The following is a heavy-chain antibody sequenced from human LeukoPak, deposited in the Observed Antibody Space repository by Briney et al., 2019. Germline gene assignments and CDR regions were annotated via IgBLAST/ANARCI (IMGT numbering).Heavy chain of an antibody. J-gene: IGHJ5*02. CDR1: GFTFSSYA. V-gene: IGHV3-23*01. Sequence: PGGSLRLSCAASGFTFSSYAMSWVRQAPGKGLEWVSAISGSGGSTYYADSVKGRFTISRDNSKNTLYLQMNSLRAEDTAVYYCAKDGELLYDPNWFDPWGQGTLVTVSS. D-gene: IGHD3-10*01. CDR2: ISGSGGST. CDR3: AKDGELLYDPNWFDP.